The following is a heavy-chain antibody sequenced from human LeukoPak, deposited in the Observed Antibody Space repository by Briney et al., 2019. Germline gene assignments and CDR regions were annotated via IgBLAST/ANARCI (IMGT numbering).Heavy chain of an antibody. V-gene: IGHV4-38-2*02. CDR1: GYSISSGYC. Sequence: SETLSLTCTVSGYSISSGYCWGWIRQPPGKGLEWIGSIYHSGSTYYNPSLKSRVTISVDTSKNQFSLKLSSVTAADTAVYYCASGSHSLNFDYWGQGTLVTASS. D-gene: IGHD4-23*01. CDR2: IYHSGST. J-gene: IGHJ4*02. CDR3: ASGSHSLNFDY.